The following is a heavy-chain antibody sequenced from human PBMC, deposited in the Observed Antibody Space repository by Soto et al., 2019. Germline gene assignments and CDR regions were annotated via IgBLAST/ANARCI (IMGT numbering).Heavy chain of an antibody. Sequence: GGSLRLSCAASGFTVSSNYMSWVRQAPGKGLEWVSVIYSGGSTYYADSVKGRFTISRDNSKNTLYLQMNSLRAEDTAVYYCASVDYGGNPSDYWGQGTLVTVSS. V-gene: IGHV3-53*01. CDR3: ASVDYGGNPSDY. CDR2: IYSGGST. J-gene: IGHJ4*02. CDR1: GFTVSSNY. D-gene: IGHD4-17*01.